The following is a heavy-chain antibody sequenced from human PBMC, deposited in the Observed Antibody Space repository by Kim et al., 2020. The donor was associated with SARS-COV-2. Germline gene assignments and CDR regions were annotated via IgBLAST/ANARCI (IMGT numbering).Heavy chain of an antibody. Sequence: GGSLRLSCEPSGFSFSNYDMNWVRQAPGKGLEWVAFISGSDGKTFYTDSVRGRFTISRDNAQNSVYLQMNKLRDDDTATYYCARDALWSGHNPVAFDMWGQGTVVTVSS. V-gene: IGHV3-48*03. CDR2: ISGSDGKT. J-gene: IGHJ3*02. CDR1: GFSFSNYD. D-gene: IGHD3-3*01. CDR3: ARDALWSGHNPVAFDM.